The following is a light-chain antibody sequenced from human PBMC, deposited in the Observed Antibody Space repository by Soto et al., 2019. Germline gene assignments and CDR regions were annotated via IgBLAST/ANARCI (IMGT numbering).Light chain of an antibody. CDR3: QQYNTYSQT. Sequence: IQMTQSPSALSASVGDRVTITCRASQTISNWLAWYQQKPGKAPKLLIYKASTLESGVPSRFSGGGSGTEFTLTIDSLQPEDFATYFCQQYNTYSQTFGQGTKVDIK. V-gene: IGKV1-5*03. CDR1: QTISNW. J-gene: IGKJ1*01. CDR2: KAS.